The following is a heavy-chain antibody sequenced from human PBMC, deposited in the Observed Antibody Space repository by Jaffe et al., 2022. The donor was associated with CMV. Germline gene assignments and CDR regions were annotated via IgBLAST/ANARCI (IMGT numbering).Heavy chain of an antibody. CDR2: IYYSGST. D-gene: IGHD3-3*01. CDR1: GGSISSYY. CDR3: ARVVDYDFWSGYYIGWFDP. V-gene: IGHV4-59*01. Sequence: QVQLQESGPGLVKPSETLSLTCTVSGGSISSYYWSWIRQPPGKGLEWIGYIYYSGSTNYNPSLKSRVTISVDTSKNQFSLKLSSVTAADTAVYYCARVVDYDFWSGYYIGWFDPWGQGTLVTVSS. J-gene: IGHJ5*02.